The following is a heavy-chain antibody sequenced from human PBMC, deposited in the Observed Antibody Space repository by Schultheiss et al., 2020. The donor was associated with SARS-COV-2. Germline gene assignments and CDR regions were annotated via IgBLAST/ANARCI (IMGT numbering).Heavy chain of an antibody. CDR2: ISGSGGST. CDR1: GFTFSSYA. Sequence: GESLKISCAASGFTFSSYAMSWVRQAPGKGLEWVSAISGSGGSTYYADSVKGRFTISRDNSKNTLYLQMNSLRAEDTAVYYCAKDQGGVGATTFDYWGQGTLVTVSS. V-gene: IGHV3-23*01. CDR3: AKDQGGVGATTFDY. J-gene: IGHJ4*02. D-gene: IGHD1-26*01.